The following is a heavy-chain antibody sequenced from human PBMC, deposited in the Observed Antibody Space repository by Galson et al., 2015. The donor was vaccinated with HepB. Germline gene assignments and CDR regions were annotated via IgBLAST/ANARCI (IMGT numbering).Heavy chain of an antibody. CDR2: IYWDGDK. CDR3: ARDQLYDFWSHYYRRRYFDY. D-gene: IGHD3-3*01. J-gene: IGHJ4*02. V-gene: IGHV2-5*02. Sequence: PALVKPTQTLTLTCTFSGLSLSTSGVGVGWIRQPPGKALEWLAVIYWDGDKRYSPSLQSRLTITKDTSKSQVVLTMTNMDPVDTATYYCARDQLYDFWSHYYRRRYFDYWGQGTLVTVSS. CDR1: GLSLSTSGVG.